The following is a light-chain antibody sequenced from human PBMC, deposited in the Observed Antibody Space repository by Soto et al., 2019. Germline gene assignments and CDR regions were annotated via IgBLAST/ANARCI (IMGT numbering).Light chain of an antibody. CDR3: GTWDSSLSAYV. V-gene: IGLV1-51*01. Sequence: QSVLTQPPSVSAAPGQKVTISCSGSSSNNGKNYVSWYQQLPGTAPKLLIYDNIKRPSGIPDRFSGSKSGTSATLGITGLQTGDEADYYCGTWDSSLSAYVFGTGTKVTVL. CDR1: SSNNGKNY. CDR2: DNI. J-gene: IGLJ1*01.